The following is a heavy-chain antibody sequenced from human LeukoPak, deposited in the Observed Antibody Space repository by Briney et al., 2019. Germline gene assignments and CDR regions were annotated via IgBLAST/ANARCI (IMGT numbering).Heavy chain of an antibody. CDR1: GGSINNYY. V-gene: IGHV4-59*01. Sequence: SETLSLTCSVSGGSINNYYWSWIRQAPGKRLEWIGSVYHTGSTDYNPSLRSPVTISVDTSKNHFSLKVTFVTAADTAIYYCTRDRLGGAVASWIPDYWGQGILVTVSS. J-gene: IGHJ4*02. D-gene: IGHD3-3*01. CDR3: TRDRLGGAVASWIPDY. CDR2: VYHTGST.